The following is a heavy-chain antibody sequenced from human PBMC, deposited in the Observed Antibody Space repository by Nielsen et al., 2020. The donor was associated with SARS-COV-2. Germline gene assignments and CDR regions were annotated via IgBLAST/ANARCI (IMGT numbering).Heavy chain of an antibody. V-gene: IGHV3-7*01. J-gene: IGHJ4*02. D-gene: IGHD5/OR15-5a*01. CDR3: ARGVYDFDS. CDR1: GFTFKSYA. CDR2: IKEDGSET. Sequence: GESLKISCAASGFTFKSYAMSWVRQAPGKALEWVANIKEDGSETYYVDSVKGRFTISRDNAQNSVYLQMDRLRADDTAVYFCARGVYDFDSWGQGTLVTVSS.